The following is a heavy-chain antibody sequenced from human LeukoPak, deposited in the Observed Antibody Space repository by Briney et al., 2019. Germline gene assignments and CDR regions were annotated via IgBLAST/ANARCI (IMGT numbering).Heavy chain of an antibody. Sequence: GESLKISCKGSGYSFTSYWIGWVRQMPGKGLEWMGIIYPDDSDTRYSPSFQGQVSISADKSIDTAYLQWSSLKASDTAMYYCARAVGEDSYGYGTYYFDYWGQGTLVTVPS. CDR2: IYPDDSDT. D-gene: IGHD5-18*01. CDR3: ARAVGEDSYGYGTYYFDY. V-gene: IGHV5-51*01. CDR1: GYSFTSYW. J-gene: IGHJ4*02.